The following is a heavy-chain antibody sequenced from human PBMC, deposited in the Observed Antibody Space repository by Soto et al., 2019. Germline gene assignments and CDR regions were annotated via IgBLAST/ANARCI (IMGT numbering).Heavy chain of an antibody. CDR2: ISYDGSNK. Sequence: QVQLVESGGGVVQPGRSLRLSCAASGFTFSSYGMHWVRQAPGKGLEWVAVISYDGSNKYYADSVKGRFTTSRDNSKNTLYLQMNSLRAEDTAVYYCAKAYDFGSSHFDYWGQGTLVTVSS. J-gene: IGHJ4*02. CDR1: GFTFSSYG. CDR3: AKAYDFGSSHFDY. D-gene: IGHD1-26*01. V-gene: IGHV3-30*18.